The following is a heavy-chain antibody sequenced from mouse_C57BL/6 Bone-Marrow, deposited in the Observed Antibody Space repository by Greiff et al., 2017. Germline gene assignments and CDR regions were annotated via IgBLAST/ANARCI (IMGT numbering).Heavy chain of an antibody. CDR3: ARPYYYGTFMDY. J-gene: IGHJ4*01. CDR2: IHPNSGST. V-gene: IGHV1-64*01. Sequence: QVHVKQPGAELVKPGASVKLSCKASGYTFTSYWMHWVKQRPGQGLEWIGMIHPNSGSTNYNEKFKSKATLTVAKSSSTAYMQLSSLTSEDSAVYYCARPYYYGTFMDYWGQGTSVTVSS. CDR1: GYTFTSYW. D-gene: IGHD1-1*01.